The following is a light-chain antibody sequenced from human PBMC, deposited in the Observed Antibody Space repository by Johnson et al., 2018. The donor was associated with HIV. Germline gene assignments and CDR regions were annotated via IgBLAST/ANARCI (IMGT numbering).Light chain of an antibody. J-gene: IGLJ1*01. CDR3: GTWDSSLSAYV. V-gene: IGLV1-51*01. Sequence: QSVLTQPASVSAASGQKVNISCSGSNSNIGSFYVSWYQHLPGTAPKLLIYDNTKRPSGIPDRFSGSKSDTSATLGITGLQTGDEADYFCGTWDSSLSAYVFGTGTKVTAL. CDR2: DNT. CDR1: NSNIGSFY.